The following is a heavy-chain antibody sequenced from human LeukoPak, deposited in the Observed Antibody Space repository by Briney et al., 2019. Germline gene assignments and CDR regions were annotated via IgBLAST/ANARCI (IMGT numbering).Heavy chain of an antibody. V-gene: IGHV1-8*01. D-gene: IGHD5-18*01. CDR2: MNPNSGNT. CDR1: GYTFTSYD. Sequence: GASVKVSCKASGYTFTSYDINWVRQATGQGLEWMGWMNPNSGNTGYAQKFQGRVTMTRNTSISTAYMVLSSLGSEDTAVYYCARGARGYSYGYKVPDFDYWGQGTLVTVSS. J-gene: IGHJ4*02. CDR3: ARGARGYSYGYKVPDFDY.